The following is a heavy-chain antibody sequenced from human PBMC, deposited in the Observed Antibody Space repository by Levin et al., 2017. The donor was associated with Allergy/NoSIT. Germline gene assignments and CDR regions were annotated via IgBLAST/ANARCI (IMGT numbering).Heavy chain of an antibody. D-gene: IGHD1-14*01. CDR2: ISFDGSHI. CDR1: GFTFSAFG. V-gene: IGHV3-33*01. J-gene: IGHJ3*02. CDR3: ARDVLPNRSRPFDI. Sequence: PGGSLRLSCAASGFTFSAFGFHWVRQAPGKGLEWVTMISFDGSHIHYADSLKGRFTISRDDSKNTVYRQMNSRTADDTGVYYCARDVLPNRSRPFDIWGQGTMVIVSS.